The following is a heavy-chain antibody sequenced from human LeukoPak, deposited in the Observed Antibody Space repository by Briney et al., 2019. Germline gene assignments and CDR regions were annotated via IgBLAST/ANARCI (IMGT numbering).Heavy chain of an antibody. CDR1: GFTFSSYS. V-gene: IGHV3-21*01. J-gene: IGHJ4*02. D-gene: IGHD1-26*01. CDR2: ISSSSSYI. Sequence: GGSLRLSCAASGFTFSSYSMNWVRQAPGKGLEWVSSISSSSSYIYYADSVKGRFTISRDNAKNSLYLQMNSLRAEDTAVYYCARDGWDTGYFDYWGQGTLVTVSS. CDR3: ARDGWDTGYFDY.